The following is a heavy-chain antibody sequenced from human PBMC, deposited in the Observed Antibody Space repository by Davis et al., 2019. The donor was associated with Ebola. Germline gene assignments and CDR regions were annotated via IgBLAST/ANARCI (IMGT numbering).Heavy chain of an antibody. D-gene: IGHD3-10*01. J-gene: IGHJ5*02. Sequence: GESLKISCAASGFTFSSYWMSWVRQAPGKGLEWVANIKQDGSAKYYVDSVKGRFTISRDNAKNSLYLQMNSLRAEDTAVYYCARDSYRIRELGNWFDPWGQGTLVTVSS. CDR1: GFTFSSYW. CDR3: ARDSYRIRELGNWFDP. CDR2: IKQDGSAK. V-gene: IGHV3-7*01.